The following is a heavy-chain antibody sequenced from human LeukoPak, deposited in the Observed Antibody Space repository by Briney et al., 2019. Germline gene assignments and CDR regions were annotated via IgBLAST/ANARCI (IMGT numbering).Heavy chain of an antibody. Sequence: ASVKVSCKASGYTFTSYDINWVRQATGQGLEWMGWMNPNSGNTGYAQKFQGRVTITRNTSISTAYMELSSLRSEDTAVYYCARHRLEAVFDPWGQGTLVTDSS. V-gene: IGHV1-8*03. CDR2: MNPNSGNT. CDR1: GYTFTSYD. D-gene: IGHD6-25*01. J-gene: IGHJ5*02. CDR3: ARHRLEAVFDP.